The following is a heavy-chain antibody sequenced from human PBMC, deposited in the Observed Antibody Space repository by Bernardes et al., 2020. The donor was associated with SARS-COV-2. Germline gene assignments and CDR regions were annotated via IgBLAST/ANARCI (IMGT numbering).Heavy chain of an antibody. CDR2: IKHDGTEK. CDR3: ATPYSSSY. Sequence: GSLRLSCAASGFTFFAYSMSWVRQAPGKGLEWVAYIKHDGTEKYYVDSVKGRFTISRDNSKNTLYLQMNSLRAEDTAVYYCATPYSSSYWGQGTLVTVSS. J-gene: IGHJ4*02. CDR1: GFTFFAYS. D-gene: IGHD6-13*01. V-gene: IGHV3-7*03.